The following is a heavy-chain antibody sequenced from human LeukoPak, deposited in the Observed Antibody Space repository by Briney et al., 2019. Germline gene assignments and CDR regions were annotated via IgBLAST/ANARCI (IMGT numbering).Heavy chain of an antibody. J-gene: IGHJ5*02. D-gene: IGHD1-26*01. V-gene: IGHV6-1*01. CDR1: GDSVSSNSAA. Sequence: SQTLSLTCAISGDSVSSNSAAWNWIRQSPSRGLEWLGRTYYRSKWYNDYAVSVKSRITINPDTSKNRFYLQLNSVTPEDTAVYYCAREIRGWELLPDWFDPWGQGTLVTVSS. CDR3: AREIRGWELLPDWFDP. CDR2: TYYRSKWYN.